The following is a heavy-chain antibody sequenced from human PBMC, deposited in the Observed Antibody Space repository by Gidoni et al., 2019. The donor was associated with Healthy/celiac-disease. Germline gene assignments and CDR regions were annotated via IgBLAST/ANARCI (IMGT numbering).Heavy chain of an antibody. V-gene: IGHV3-73*01. CDR3: TYIAAAGIDY. J-gene: IGHJ4*02. Sequence: EVQLVESGGGLVQPGGSLKLSCAASGFTFRGSAMHWVRQASGKGLEWVGRIRSKANSYATAYAASVKGRFTISRDDSKNTAYLQMNSLKTEDTAVYYCTYIAAAGIDYWGQGTLVTVSS. CDR1: GFTFRGSA. CDR2: IRSKANSYAT. D-gene: IGHD6-13*01.